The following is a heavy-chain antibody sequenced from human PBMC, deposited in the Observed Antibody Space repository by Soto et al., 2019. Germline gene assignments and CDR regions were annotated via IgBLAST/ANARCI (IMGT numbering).Heavy chain of an antibody. CDR3: ARGVTAGVDY. CDR1: GYSFTSLD. Sequence: QVXXXQSGAEVREPGASVKVSCKASGYSFTSLDINWVRQTTGQGLEWMGWMQPSSGRTGYAQKFQGRVTMTRDTSINTAYMELSSLTSDDTAFYYCARGVTAGVDYWGQGTLVTVSS. V-gene: IGHV1-8*01. D-gene: IGHD1-26*01. J-gene: IGHJ4*02. CDR2: MQPSSGRT.